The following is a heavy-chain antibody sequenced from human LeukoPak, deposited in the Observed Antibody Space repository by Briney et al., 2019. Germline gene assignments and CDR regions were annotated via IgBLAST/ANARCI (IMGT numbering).Heavy chain of an antibody. CDR2: IYNSGST. Sequence: PLETLSLTCTVSGGSISSYYWSWIRQPPGKGLEWIGYIYNSGSTNYNPSLKSRVTMSVDTSNNQFSLSLSSVTAADTAMYFCARTYYYGAGRYFLDVWGKGNTVTVSS. J-gene: IGHJ6*03. CDR1: GGSISSYY. CDR3: ARTYYYGAGRYFLDV. V-gene: IGHV4-59*08. D-gene: IGHD3-10*01.